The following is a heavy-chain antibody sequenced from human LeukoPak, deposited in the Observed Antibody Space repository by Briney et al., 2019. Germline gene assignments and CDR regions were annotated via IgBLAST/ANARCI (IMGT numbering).Heavy chain of an antibody. J-gene: IGHJ4*02. Sequence: GGSLRLSCAASGFTFSSYEMNWVRQAPGKGLEWVSYISSSGSTIYYADSVKGRFTISRDNAKNSLYLQMNSLRAEDTAVYYCARTDPRSYSGYDDYWGQGTLVTVSS. D-gene: IGHD5-12*01. CDR2: ISSSGSTI. CDR3: ARTDPRSYSGYDDY. CDR1: GFTFSSYE. V-gene: IGHV3-48*03.